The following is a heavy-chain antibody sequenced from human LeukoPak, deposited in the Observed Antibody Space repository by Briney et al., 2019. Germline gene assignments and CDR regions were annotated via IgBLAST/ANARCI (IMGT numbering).Heavy chain of an antibody. CDR2: IYYSGST. CDR1: GGSISSSSYY. D-gene: IGHD3-10*01. J-gene: IGHJ5*02. Sequence: SETLSLTCTVSGGSISSSSYYWGWIRQPPGKGLEWIGSIYYSGSTYYNPSLKSRVTISVDTSKNQFSLKLSSVTAADTAVYYCARHNRTLVPGSIPRFDPWGQGTLVTVSS. V-gene: IGHV4-39*01. CDR3: ARHNRTLVPGSIPRFDP.